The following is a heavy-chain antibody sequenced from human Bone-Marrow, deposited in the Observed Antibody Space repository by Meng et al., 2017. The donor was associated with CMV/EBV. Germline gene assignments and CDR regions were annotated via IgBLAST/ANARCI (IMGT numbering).Heavy chain of an antibody. V-gene: IGHV4-31*02. J-gene: IGHJ4*02. Sequence: SGGYYWSLSRQHPGKGMEWIGYIYYSGSTYYNPSLRSRVTISVDTSKNQFSLKLSSVTAADTAVYYCARVALGVGYYYDSSGILDYWGQGTLVTVSS. CDR2: IYYSGST. D-gene: IGHD3-22*01. CDR3: ARVALGVGYYYDSSGILDY. CDR1: SGGYY.